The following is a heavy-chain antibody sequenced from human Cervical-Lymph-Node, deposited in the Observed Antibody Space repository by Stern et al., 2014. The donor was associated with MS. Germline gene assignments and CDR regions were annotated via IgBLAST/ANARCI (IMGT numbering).Heavy chain of an antibody. CDR1: GGSISTYY. J-gene: IGHJ5*02. D-gene: IGHD1-1*01. Sequence: QLQLQESGPGLVKPSETLSLTCTVFGGSISTYYWNWIRQPPGKGLEWIGYISYSGTANYNPSLKGRVIISVDTSKNQFSLKMDSVTAADTAVYYCAREISVDTTLMLDPWGQGTLVAVSS. CDR3: AREISVDTTLMLDP. CDR2: ISYSGTA. V-gene: IGHV4-59*01.